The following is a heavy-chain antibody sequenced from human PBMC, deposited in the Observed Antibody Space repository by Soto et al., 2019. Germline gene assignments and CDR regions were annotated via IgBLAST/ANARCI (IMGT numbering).Heavy chain of an antibody. V-gene: IGHV3-23*01. CDR2: ISGSGGST. J-gene: IGHJ4*02. Sequence: GGSLRLSCAASGFTFSSYAMSWVRQAPGKGLEWVSAISGSGGSTYYADSVKGRFTISRDNSKSTLYLQMNSLRAEDTAVYYCARGRGWYQGVFDYWGQGTLVTVSS. CDR3: ARGRGWYQGVFDY. D-gene: IGHD6-19*01. CDR1: GFTFSSYA.